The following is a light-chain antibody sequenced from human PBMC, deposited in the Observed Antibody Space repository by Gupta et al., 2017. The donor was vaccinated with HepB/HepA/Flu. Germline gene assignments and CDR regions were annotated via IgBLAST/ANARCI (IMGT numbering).Light chain of an antibody. Sequence: VLTQSPGTLSLSPGERATLSCRARQSISRYLAWYQQKPGQGPRLIIYDASKRATGVPARFSGGGDEKDFTRTSRGRENEDFGGYYGHQRDTWTTFGQGTRVEIK. CDR1: QSISRY. V-gene: IGKV3-11*01. CDR3: HQRDTWTT. CDR2: DAS. J-gene: IGKJ5*01.